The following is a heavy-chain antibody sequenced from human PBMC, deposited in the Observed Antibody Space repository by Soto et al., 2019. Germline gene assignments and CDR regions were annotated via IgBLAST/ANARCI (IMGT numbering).Heavy chain of an antibody. D-gene: IGHD6-13*01. CDR1: GFTFSPYS. CDR3: ARHPERIAQIGWFDS. J-gene: IGHJ5*01. CDR2: ISSSSSTI. V-gene: IGHV3-48*01. Sequence: GGSLRLSCAASGFTFSPYSMNWVRQAPGKGLEWVPYISSSSSTIYYADSVKGRFTISRDNAKNSLYLQMNSLRAADTAVYYCARHPERIAQIGWFDSWGQGTLVTVSS.